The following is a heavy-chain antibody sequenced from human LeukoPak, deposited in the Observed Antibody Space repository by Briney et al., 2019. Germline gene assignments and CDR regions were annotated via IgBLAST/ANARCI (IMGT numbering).Heavy chain of an antibody. CDR2: IYYSGCI. CDR3: GSLLRALVAFDI. Sequence: PSESLSLTCTVDGGSVSGGSYYWSWLRQPPGNGLEWIGYIYYSGCINYNPSLKSRVTISVDTSKNQFSLKLSSVTAADTAVYYGGSLLRALVAFDIWGQGTLVTVSS. V-gene: IGHV4-61*01. D-gene: IGHD1-26*01. J-gene: IGHJ3*02. CDR1: GGSVSGGSYY.